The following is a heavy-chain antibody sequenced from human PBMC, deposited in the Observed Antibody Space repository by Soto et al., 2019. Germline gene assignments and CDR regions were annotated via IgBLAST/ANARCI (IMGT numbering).Heavy chain of an antibody. J-gene: IGHJ6*02. CDR3: ATPEGKTASYYTMDV. V-gene: IGHV3-23*01. D-gene: IGHD1-1*01. CDR2: ISGTGGST. CDR1: GFTFSNYV. Sequence: GGSLRLSCRTSGFTFSNYVMSWVRQAPGKGLEWVSGISGTGGSTYYADSVKGRFAISRDNSKNTLYLQINSLRVEDTAVYYSATPEGKTASYYTMDVWGQGTTVTVSS.